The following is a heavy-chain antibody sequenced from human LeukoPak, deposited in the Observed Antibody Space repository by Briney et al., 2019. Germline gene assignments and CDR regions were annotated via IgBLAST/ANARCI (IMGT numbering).Heavy chain of an antibody. CDR3: ARGVGYYYDSSGYYGGFDY. V-gene: IGHV4-59*01. J-gene: IGHJ4*02. CDR2: IYYSGST. Sequence: SETLSLTCTVSGGSISSYYWSWIRQPPGKGLEWIGYIYYSGSTNYNPSLKSRVTISVDTSKNQFSLKLSSVTAADTAVYYCARGVGYYYDSSGYYGGFDYWGQGTLVTVSS. CDR1: GGSISSYY. D-gene: IGHD3-22*01.